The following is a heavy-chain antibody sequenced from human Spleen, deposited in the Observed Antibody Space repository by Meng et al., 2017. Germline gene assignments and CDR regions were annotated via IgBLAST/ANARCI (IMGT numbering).Heavy chain of an antibody. J-gene: IGHJ4*02. D-gene: IGHD4-23*01. CDR3: ARGAVNSPLDY. CDR1: GFTFDDYA. CDR2: ISWNSGSI. Sequence: SLKISCAASGFTFDDYAMHWVRQAPGKGLEWVSGISWNSGSIGYADSVKGRFTISRDNSKNTLYLQMGSLRAEDMAVYYCARGAVNSPLDYWGQGSLVTVSS. V-gene: IGHV3-9*03.